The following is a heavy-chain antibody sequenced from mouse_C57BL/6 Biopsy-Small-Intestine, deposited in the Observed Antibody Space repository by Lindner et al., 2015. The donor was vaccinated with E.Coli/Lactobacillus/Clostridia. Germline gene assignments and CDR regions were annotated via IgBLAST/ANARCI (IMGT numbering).Heavy chain of an antibody. Sequence: VQLQESGGGLVKPGGSLKLSCAASGFTFSDYGMHWVRQAPEKGLEWVAYISSGSSTIYYADTVKGRFTISRDNAKNTLFLQMTSLRSEDTAMYYCARGYYGPYYAMDYWGQGTSVTVSS. V-gene: IGHV5-17*01. CDR2: ISSGSSTI. J-gene: IGHJ4*01. D-gene: IGHD2-1*01. CDR1: GFTFSDYG. CDR3: ARGYYGPYYAMDY.